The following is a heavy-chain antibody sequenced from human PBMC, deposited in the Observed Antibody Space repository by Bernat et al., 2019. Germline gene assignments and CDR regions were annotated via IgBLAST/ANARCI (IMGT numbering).Heavy chain of an antibody. D-gene: IGHD2-21*01. Sequence: FISYAMHLVRQAQGKGLEWVAVISYDGSNKYYADSVQGRFTISRDNSKNTLYLQMNSLRAEDTAVYYCARTGKDQNIVGVYGMDV. J-gene: IGHJ6*01. CDR1: FISYA. V-gene: IGHV3-30-3*01. CDR3: ARTGKDQNIVGVYGMDV. CDR2: ISYDGSNK.